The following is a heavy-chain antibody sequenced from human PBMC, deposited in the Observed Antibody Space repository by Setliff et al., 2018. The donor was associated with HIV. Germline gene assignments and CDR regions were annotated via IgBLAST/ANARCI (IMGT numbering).Heavy chain of an antibody. J-gene: IGHJ4*02. V-gene: IGHV4-39*01. CDR3: ARLAATYGNHRFDY. CDR1: GDSISRSGSHY. D-gene: IGHD1-1*01. Sequence: SETLSLTCIVSGDSISRSGSHYWGWLRQPPGKGLEWIGHIFYTGYAIYSPSLKSRVTMSADTSKNEFSLNVRSVIAADTAVYYCARLAATYGNHRFDYWGQGVLVTVSS. CDR2: IFYTGYA.